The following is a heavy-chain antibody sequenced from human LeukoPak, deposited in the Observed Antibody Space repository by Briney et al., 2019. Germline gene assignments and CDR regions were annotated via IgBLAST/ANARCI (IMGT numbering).Heavy chain of an antibody. CDR3: ARARGPNYYDSYYYGMDV. Sequence: SETLSLTCTVSGGSISSYYWSWIRQPAGKGLEWIGRIYTSGSTNYNHSLKSRVTMSVDTSKNQFSVKLSSVTAAVRAVNYYARARGPNYYDSYYYGMDVWGQGTTVTVSS. J-gene: IGHJ6*02. V-gene: IGHV4-4*07. CDR2: IYTSGST. CDR1: GGSISSYY. D-gene: IGHD3-22*01.